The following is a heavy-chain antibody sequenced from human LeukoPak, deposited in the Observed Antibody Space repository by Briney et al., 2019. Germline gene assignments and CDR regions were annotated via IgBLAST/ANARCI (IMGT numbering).Heavy chain of an antibody. D-gene: IGHD3-3*01. CDR1: GFTFSSYT. Sequence: GGSLRLPCAASGFTFSSYTMNWVRQAPGKGLEWVSSISISSRYIYYADSVKGRFTISRDNAKTPLYLQMNSLRAEDTAVYYCAPLGVLISGYRAFDIWGQGTMVAVSS. CDR2: ISISSRYI. V-gene: IGHV3-21*01. J-gene: IGHJ3*02. CDR3: APLGVLISGYRAFDI.